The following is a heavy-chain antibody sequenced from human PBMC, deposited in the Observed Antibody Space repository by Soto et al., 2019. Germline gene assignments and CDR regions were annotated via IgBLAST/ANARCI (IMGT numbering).Heavy chain of an antibody. J-gene: IGHJ6*02. D-gene: IGHD2-15*01. CDR2: IYPGDSDT. CDR1: GYSFTGYW. V-gene: IGHV5-51*01. CDR3: ARNPXGGNAYYYYYGMDV. Sequence: GESLKISCKGSGYSFTGYWIGWVRQMPGKGLEWMGIIYPGDSDTRYSPSFQGQVTISVDKSISTAYLQWSSLKASDTAMYYCARNPXGGNAYYYYYGMDVWGQGTTVTVSS.